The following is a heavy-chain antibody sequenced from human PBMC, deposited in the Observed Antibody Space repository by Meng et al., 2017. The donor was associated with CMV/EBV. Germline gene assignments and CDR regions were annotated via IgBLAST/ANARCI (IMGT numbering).Heavy chain of an antibody. V-gene: IGHV4-39*07. CDR1: VGSISSGHYY. D-gene: IGHD1-1*01. Sequence: VGSISSGHYYWGWIRPSPGRGLVWIGSIYYSGSTYYNPSLKSRVTISVDPSKNQFSLKLSSVTAADTAVYYCARDYSGTEGDNWFDPWGQGTLVTVSS. CDR3: ARDYSGTEGDNWFDP. J-gene: IGHJ5*02. CDR2: IYYSGST.